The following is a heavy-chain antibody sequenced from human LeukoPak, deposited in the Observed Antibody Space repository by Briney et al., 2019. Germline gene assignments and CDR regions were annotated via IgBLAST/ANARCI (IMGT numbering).Heavy chain of an antibody. D-gene: IGHD6-19*01. Sequence: SVKVSCKASGYTFTGYYMHWVRQAPGQGLEWMGGIIPIFGTANYAQKFQGRVTITADKSTSTAYMELSSLRSEDTAVYYCAAGYSSGWPAGYWGQGTLVTVSS. CDR1: GYTFTGYY. J-gene: IGHJ4*02. CDR3: AAGYSSGWPAGY. CDR2: IIPIFGTA. V-gene: IGHV1-69*06.